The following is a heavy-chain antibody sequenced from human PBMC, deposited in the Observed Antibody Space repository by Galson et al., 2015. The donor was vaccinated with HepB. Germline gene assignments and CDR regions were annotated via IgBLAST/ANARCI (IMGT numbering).Heavy chain of an antibody. CDR1: GYIFTNYW. CDR2: IYPADSDT. CDR3: ARPDPYSSSWNVLH. D-gene: IGHD6-13*01. Sequence: QSGAEVKKPGESLKISCQGSGYIFTNYWIGWVRQMPGKGLEWMGIIYPADSDTKYSPSFQGQVTISADKSINTAYLRWSSLKASDSAIYYCARPDPYSSSWNVLHWGQGTLVTVSS. J-gene: IGHJ4*02. V-gene: IGHV5-51*01.